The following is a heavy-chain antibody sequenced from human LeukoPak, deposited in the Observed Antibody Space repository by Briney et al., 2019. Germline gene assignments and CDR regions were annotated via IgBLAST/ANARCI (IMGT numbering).Heavy chain of an antibody. V-gene: IGHV3-48*04. D-gene: IGHD5-12*01. CDR2: ISSSSSTI. CDR3: ARDRGAFGI. CDR1: GLTFSNAW. J-gene: IGHJ3*02. Sequence: QSGGSLRLSCAASGLTFSNAWMNWVHQAPGKGLEWVSYISSSSSTIYYADSVKGRFTISRDNAKNSLYLQMNSLRAEDTAVYYCARDRGAFGIWGQGTMVTVSS.